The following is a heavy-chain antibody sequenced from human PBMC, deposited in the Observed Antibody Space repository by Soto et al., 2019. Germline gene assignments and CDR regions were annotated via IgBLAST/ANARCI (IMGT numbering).Heavy chain of an antibody. D-gene: IGHD2-8*01. V-gene: IGHV4-34*01. J-gene: IGHJ6*02. Sequence: SETLSLTCAVYGGSFSGYYWSWIRQPPGKGLEWIGEINHSGSTNYNPSLKGRVTISVDTSKNQFSLKLSSVTAADTAVYYCASTLPVYATPGGYYYYYYGMDVWGQGTTVTVSS. CDR1: GGSFSGYY. CDR2: INHSGST. CDR3: ASTLPVYATPGGYYYYYYGMDV.